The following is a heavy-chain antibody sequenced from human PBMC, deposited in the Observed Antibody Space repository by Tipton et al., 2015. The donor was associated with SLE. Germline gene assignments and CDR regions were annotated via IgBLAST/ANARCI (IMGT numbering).Heavy chain of an antibody. D-gene: IGHD5-24*01. CDR3: ARDVDGYNGYFDL. J-gene: IGHJ2*01. CDR2: IYYSGST. CDR1: GGSISSHY. Sequence: DTLSLTCTVSGGSISSHYWSWIRQPPGKGLEWIGYIYYSGSTNYNPSLKSRVTISVDTSKNQFSLKLSSVTAADTAVYYCARDVDGYNGYFDLWGRGTLVTVSS. V-gene: IGHV4-59*11.